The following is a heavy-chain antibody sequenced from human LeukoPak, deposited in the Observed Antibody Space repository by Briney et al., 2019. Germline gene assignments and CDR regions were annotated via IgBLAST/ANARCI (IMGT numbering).Heavy chain of an antibody. Sequence: SETLSLTCTVSGGSISSSSYYWGWIRQPPGKGLEWIGSIYYSGSTYYNPSLKSRVTISVDTSKNQFSLKLSSVTAADTAVYYCARFSDSGSYHDYFDYWGQGTLVTVSS. J-gene: IGHJ4*02. D-gene: IGHD1-26*01. CDR3: ARFSDSGSYHDYFDY. CDR2: IYYSGST. V-gene: IGHV4-39*07. CDR1: GGSISSSSYY.